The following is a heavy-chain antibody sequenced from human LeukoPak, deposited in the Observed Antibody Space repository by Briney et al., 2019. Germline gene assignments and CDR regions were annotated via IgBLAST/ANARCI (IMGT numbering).Heavy chain of an antibody. CDR2: IYYSGST. D-gene: IGHD1-26*01. V-gene: IGHV4-59*12. Sequence: KPSETLSLTCTVSGVSISSYYWSWIRQPPGKGLEWIGYIYYSGSTNYNPSLKSRVTISVDTSKNQFSLKLSSVTAADTAVYYCASYRLYFDYWGQGTLVTVSS. CDR1: GVSISSYY. CDR3: ASYRLYFDY. J-gene: IGHJ4*02.